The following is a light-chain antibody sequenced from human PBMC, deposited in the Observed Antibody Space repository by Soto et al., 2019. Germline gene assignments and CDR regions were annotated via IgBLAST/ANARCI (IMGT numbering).Light chain of an antibody. CDR2: DAS. CDR3: QQRSSWPRT. J-gene: IGKJ4*01. Sequence: EIVLTQSPATLSLSPGERATLSCRASQSVSSYLAWYQQKPGQAPSLLIYDASNKATGIPARFSGSGSGTDFTLTISSLEPEDFAVYYCQQRSSWPRTFGGGTKVEIK. V-gene: IGKV3-11*01. CDR1: QSVSSY.